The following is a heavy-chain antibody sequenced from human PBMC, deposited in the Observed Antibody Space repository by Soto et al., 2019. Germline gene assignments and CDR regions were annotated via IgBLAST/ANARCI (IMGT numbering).Heavy chain of an antibody. J-gene: IGHJ5*02. D-gene: IGHD3-10*02. V-gene: IGHV2-26*01. Sequence: ASCPTLVNPTETLTLTCTVSGFSLSNARMGXSWIRQPPGKALEWLAHIFSNDEKSYSTSLKSRLTISKDTSKSQVVLTMTNMDPVDPATYYCARIPMLAPLPWFDPWGQGTLVTVSS. CDR1: GFSLSNARMG. CDR2: IFSNDEK. CDR3: ARIPMLAPLPWFDP.